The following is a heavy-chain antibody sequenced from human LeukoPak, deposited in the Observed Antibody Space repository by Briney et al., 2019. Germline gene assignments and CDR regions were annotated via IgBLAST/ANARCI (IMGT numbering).Heavy chain of an antibody. J-gene: IGHJ4*02. CDR1: GFTFSNYA. CDR2: TSSSDSGK. CDR3: AKDHRGSGWY. Sequence: GGSLRLSCVVSGFTFSNYAMSWVRQAPGKGLEWVAATSSSDSGKYHADSVRGRFTISRDNSKNTVYLQMNSLRAEDTAVYYCAKDHRGSGWYWGQGTLVTVSS. D-gene: IGHD6-19*01. V-gene: IGHV3-23*01.